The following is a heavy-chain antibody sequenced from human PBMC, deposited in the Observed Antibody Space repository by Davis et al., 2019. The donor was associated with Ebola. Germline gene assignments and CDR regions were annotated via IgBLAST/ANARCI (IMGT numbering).Heavy chain of an antibody. Sequence: ASVKVSCKASGYTFTGYYMHWVRQAPGQGLEWMGWINPNSGGTNYAQKFQGRVTMTRDTSISTAYMELSRLRSDDTAVYYCARVTSGYSGSYGYWGQGTLVTVSS. CDR3: ARVTSGYSGSYGY. V-gene: IGHV1-2*02. D-gene: IGHD1-26*01. CDR2: INPNSGGT. J-gene: IGHJ4*02. CDR1: GYTFTGYY.